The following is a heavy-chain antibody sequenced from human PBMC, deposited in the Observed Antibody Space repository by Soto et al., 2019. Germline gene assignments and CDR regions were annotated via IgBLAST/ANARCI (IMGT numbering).Heavy chain of an antibody. D-gene: IGHD6-13*01. V-gene: IGHV3-23*01. CDR3: EKARSSSWSHDAFDI. J-gene: IGHJ3*02. CDR2: ISGSGGST. Sequence: EVQLLESGGGLVQPGGSLRLSCASSGFTFSSYAMSWVRQDPGKGLEWVSAISGSGGSTYYADSVKGRFTISRDNSKNTLYLQMNSLRAEDTAGYYCEKARSSSWSHDAFDIWGQGTMVTGSS. CDR1: GFTFSSYA.